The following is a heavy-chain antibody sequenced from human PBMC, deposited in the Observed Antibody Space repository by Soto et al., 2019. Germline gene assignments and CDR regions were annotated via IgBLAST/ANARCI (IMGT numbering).Heavy chain of an antibody. CDR3: ARDPGLRNGMSA. V-gene: IGHV3-66*01. CDR1: GFTVSSDY. J-gene: IGHJ6*02. Sequence: EVPLVESGGGLVHPGGSLRLSCGASGFTVSSDYMSWVRQAPGKGLEWVSVMYIDGSTYYADSVMGRFTISRDNSENTLHLLMNSLRVEDTAVYYCARDPGLRNGMSAWGQGTTVTVSS. CDR2: MYIDGST.